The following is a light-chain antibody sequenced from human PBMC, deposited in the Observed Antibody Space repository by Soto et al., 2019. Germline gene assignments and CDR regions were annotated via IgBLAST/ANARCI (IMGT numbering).Light chain of an antibody. J-gene: IGKJ1*01. CDR3: QQRSNWSWT. V-gene: IGKV3-11*01. Sequence: IVWTQSAATLSLSPGKSATISCRASQSVSKYLAWYQQKPGQAPRLLIYNASNRATGIPVRFSGSGSGTDFTLTISSLENEDFAVYYGQQRSNWSWTFGQGTKVDI. CDR2: NAS. CDR1: QSVSKY.